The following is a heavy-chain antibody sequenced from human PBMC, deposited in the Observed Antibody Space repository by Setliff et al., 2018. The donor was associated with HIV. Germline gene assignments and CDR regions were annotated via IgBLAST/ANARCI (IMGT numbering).Heavy chain of an antibody. CDR3: ARVDTILQFFDY. CDR1: GGSMTNNNYY. J-gene: IGHJ4*02. D-gene: IGHD5-18*01. Sequence: PSETLSLTCHVSGGSMTNNNYYWGWIRQSPGKGLEWIGTIYHSGSTYYNPALKSRVTISVDPSTEQFSLRLTSVTAADTALYYCARVDTILQFFDYWGQGIAVTVS. CDR2: IYHSGST. V-gene: IGHV4-39*01.